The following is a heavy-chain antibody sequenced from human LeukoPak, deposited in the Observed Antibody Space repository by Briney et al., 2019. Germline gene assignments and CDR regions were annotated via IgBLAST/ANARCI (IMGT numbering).Heavy chain of an antibody. V-gene: IGHV3-23*01. CDR3: AKELDYGDYPETFDP. CDR1: TFTFNNYA. Sequence: GGSLRLSCAASTFTFNNYAMSWVRQAPGKGLEWVSAISGSGGSTYYADSVKGRFTISRDNSKNTLYLQMNSLRAEDTAVYYCAKELDYGDYPETFDPWGQGTLVTVSS. J-gene: IGHJ5*02. CDR2: ISGSGGST. D-gene: IGHD4-17*01.